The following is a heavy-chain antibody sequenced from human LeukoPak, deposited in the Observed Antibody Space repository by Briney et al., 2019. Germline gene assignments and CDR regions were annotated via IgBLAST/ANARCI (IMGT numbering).Heavy chain of an antibody. Sequence: GGSLRLSCAASGFTFSSYAMSWVRQAPGRGLEWVSAISGSGGSTYYADFVKGRFTISRDNSKNTLYLQMNSLRAEDTAVYYCARRPPTNWGLDYWGQGILVTVSS. CDR3: ARRPPTNWGLDY. J-gene: IGHJ4*02. CDR1: GFTFSSYA. CDR2: ISGSGGST. D-gene: IGHD7-27*01. V-gene: IGHV3-23*01.